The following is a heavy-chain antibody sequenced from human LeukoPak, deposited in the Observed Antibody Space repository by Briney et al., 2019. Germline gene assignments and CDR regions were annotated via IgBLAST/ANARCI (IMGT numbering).Heavy chain of an antibody. Sequence: GGPLRLSCTASGFTFYRYDLNWVRQAPGKGLEWVSYISSSAGTTYYADSVKGRFNITRDNSKNTLYLQMNSLRAEDTAVYYCARGRGIQVKNYFDHWGQGTLVTVSS. CDR1: GFTFYRYD. J-gene: IGHJ4*02. D-gene: IGHD3-10*01. V-gene: IGHV3-48*03. CDR3: ARGRGIQVKNYFDH. CDR2: ISSSAGTT.